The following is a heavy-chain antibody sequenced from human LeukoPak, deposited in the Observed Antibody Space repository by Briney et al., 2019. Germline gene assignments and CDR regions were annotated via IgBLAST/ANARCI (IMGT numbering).Heavy chain of an antibody. CDR1: GFTFGRYA. D-gene: IGHD3-22*01. CDR2: IGGSGVTT. CDR3: AKDRPYDYDSSGFMAFDI. V-gene: IGHV3-23*01. Sequence: SGGSLRLSCAASGFTFGRYAMSWVRQAPGKELEWVSTIGGSGVTTYYADSVKGRFTISRDNSKNTMYLQMNSLRAEDTALYYCAKDRPYDYDSSGFMAFDIWGQGTMVTVS. J-gene: IGHJ3*02.